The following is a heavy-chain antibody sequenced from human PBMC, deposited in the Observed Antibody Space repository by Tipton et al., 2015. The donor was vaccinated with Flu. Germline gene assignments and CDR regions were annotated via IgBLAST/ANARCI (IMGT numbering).Heavy chain of an antibody. J-gene: IGHJ6*02. Sequence: SLRLSCTASGFSVNNNYMYWVRQAPGKGLEWVSVIYSGGNTFHADFVEGRFTVSRDNSRNAVYLQMNSLRGEDTAVYYCARDRRGSVTFAGHFSYYGMDVWGQGTTVAVS. CDR3: ARDRRGSVTFAGHFSYYGMDV. V-gene: IGHV3-66*01. CDR1: GFSVNNNY. CDR2: IYSGGNT. D-gene: IGHD3-16*01.